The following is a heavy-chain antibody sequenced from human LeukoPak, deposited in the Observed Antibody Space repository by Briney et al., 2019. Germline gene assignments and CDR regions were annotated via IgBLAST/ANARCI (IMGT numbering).Heavy chain of an antibody. CDR2: IDQGGSVR. CDR1: GFSFSTYW. V-gene: IGHV3-7*01. D-gene: IGHD6-13*01. Sequence: GGSLRLSCAASGFSFSTYWMSWVRQTPEKGLEFVANIDQGGSVRNYMDSLKGRCTISRDNAKKSLYLEINSLRADDTAVYYCARDPESSSFDLWGWGALVTVSS. J-gene: IGHJ4*02. CDR3: ARDPESSSFDL.